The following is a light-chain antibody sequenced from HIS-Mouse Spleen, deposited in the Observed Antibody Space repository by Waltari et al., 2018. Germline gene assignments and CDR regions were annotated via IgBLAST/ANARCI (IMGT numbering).Light chain of an antibody. CDR1: SSDVGGYNY. V-gene: IGLV2-14*03. J-gene: IGLJ3*02. CDR2: DVS. Sequence: QSVLTQPASVSGSPGQSITISCTGTSSDVGGYNYVSWYQQHPGKAPKLMIYDVSNRPSGVSIRVSGSKSGNTASLTISGLQAEDEADYYCSSYTSSSTRVFGGGTKLTVL. CDR3: SSYTSSSTRV.